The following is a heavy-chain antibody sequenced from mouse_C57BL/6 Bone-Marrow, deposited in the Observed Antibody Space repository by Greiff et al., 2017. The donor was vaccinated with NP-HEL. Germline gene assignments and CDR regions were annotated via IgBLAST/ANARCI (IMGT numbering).Heavy chain of an antibody. CDR2: ISNGGGST. CDR3: ARQAVVPFDY. V-gene: IGHV5-12*01. Sequence: EVHLVESGGGLVQPGGSLKLSCAASGFTFSDYYMYWVRQTPEKRLEWVAYISNGGGSTYYPDTVKGRFTISRDNAKNTLYLQMSRLKSEDTAMYYCARQAVVPFDYWGQGTTLTVSS. D-gene: IGHD1-1*01. CDR1: GFTFSDYY. J-gene: IGHJ2*01.